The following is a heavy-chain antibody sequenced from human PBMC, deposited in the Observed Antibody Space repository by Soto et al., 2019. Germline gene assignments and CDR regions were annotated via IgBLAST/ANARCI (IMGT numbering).Heavy chain of an antibody. V-gene: IGHV3-21*01. Sequence: GSLRLSCSASGFTFRSFTMNWVRQAPGKGLEWVSTISSNSAYIYYTDALRGRFTISRDNAKNSLHLQMNSLRAEDTAVYYCTRDASRDSSARGWFDPWGPGTLVTVSS. J-gene: IGHJ5*02. CDR3: TRDASRDSSARGWFDP. CDR2: ISSNSAYI. CDR1: GFTFRSFT. D-gene: IGHD6-13*01.